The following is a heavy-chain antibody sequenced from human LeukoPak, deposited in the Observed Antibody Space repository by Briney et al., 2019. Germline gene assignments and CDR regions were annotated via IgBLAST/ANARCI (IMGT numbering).Heavy chain of an antibody. Sequence: AGGSLRLSCAASGFTFSSYAMHWVRQAPGKGLEWVAVISYDGSNKYYADSVKGRFTISRDNSKNTLYLQMNSLRAEDTAVYYCARGPITIFGVADNWFDPWGQGTLVTVSS. V-gene: IGHV3-30*04. J-gene: IGHJ5*02. CDR3: ARGPITIFGVADNWFDP. CDR2: ISYDGSNK. CDR1: GFTFSSYA. D-gene: IGHD3-3*01.